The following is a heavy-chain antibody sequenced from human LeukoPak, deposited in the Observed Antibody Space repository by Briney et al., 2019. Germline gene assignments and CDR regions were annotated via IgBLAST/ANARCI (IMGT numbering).Heavy chain of an antibody. V-gene: IGHV3-23*01. CDR1: GFTFSSYA. CDR3: AKHRMARRVTTDYYFDD. D-gene: IGHD3-10*01. J-gene: IGHJ4*02. CDR2: IRGSGGST. Sequence: GGSLRLSCGASGFTFSSYAMSWVRQGPWKGLEWVSGIRGSGGSTYYADSVKGRFIISRDNSKNAVYLQMNSLRAEDSAVYYCAKHRMARRVTTDYYFDDWGQGTLVTVSS.